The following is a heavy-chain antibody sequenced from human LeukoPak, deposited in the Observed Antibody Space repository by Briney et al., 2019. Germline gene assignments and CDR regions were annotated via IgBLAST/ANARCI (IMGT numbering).Heavy chain of an antibody. J-gene: IGHJ4*02. CDR1: GYTFTSYY. CDR2: INPNSGGT. V-gene: IGHV1-2*02. CDR3: ARDYTGSGWLDY. Sequence: ASVKVSCKASGYTFTSYYIHWVRQAPGQGLEWMGWINPNSGGTNYAQKFQGRVTMTRDTSISTVYMELSRLRSDDTAVYYCARDYTGSGWLDYWGQGALVTVSS. D-gene: IGHD6-19*01.